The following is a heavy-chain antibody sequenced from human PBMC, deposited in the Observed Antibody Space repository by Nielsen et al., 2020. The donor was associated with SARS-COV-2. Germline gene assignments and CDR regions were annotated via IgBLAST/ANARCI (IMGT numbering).Heavy chain of an antibody. CDR1: GYTFSTSW. D-gene: IGHD2-2*01. V-gene: IGHV5-51*01. CDR3: ARVIGSSAWADY. Sequence: GESLKISCKASGYTFSTSWIAWVRQMPGNGLEWMASIFPDDSDTRYSPSFRGQVTVSAEKSINTAYLQWDSLKASDTGMYYCARVIGSSAWADYWGQGTLVSVSA. CDR2: IFPDDSDT. J-gene: IGHJ4*02.